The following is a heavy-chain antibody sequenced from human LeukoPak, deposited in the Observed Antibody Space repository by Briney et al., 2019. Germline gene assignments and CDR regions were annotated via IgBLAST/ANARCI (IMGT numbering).Heavy chain of an antibody. CDR3: ARDSSSSSEFVYYYYYYYMDV. CDR1: GYTFTGYY. V-gene: IGHV1-2*02. D-gene: IGHD6-6*01. J-gene: IGHJ6*03. Sequence: ASVKVSCKASGYTFTGYYIHWVRQAPGQRLEWMGWINPNSGGTNYAQKFQVRVTMTRDTSISTADMELSRLRSDDTAVYYCARDSSSSSEFVYYYYYYYMDVWGKGTTVTVSS. CDR2: INPNSGGT.